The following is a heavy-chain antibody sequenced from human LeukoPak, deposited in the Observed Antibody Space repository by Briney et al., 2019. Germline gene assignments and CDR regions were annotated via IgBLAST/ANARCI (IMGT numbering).Heavy chain of an antibody. Sequence: SETLSLTCTVSGGSISSGSYYWSWIRQPPGKGLEWIGEFNHSGSTNYNPSLKSRVTISVDTSKNQFSLKLSSVTAADTAVYYCARGRGDFWSGYYSTPHRSNWFDPWGQGTLVTVSS. D-gene: IGHD3-3*01. V-gene: IGHV4-39*07. CDR1: GGSISSGSYY. CDR3: ARGRGDFWSGYYSTPHRSNWFDP. CDR2: FNHSGST. J-gene: IGHJ5*02.